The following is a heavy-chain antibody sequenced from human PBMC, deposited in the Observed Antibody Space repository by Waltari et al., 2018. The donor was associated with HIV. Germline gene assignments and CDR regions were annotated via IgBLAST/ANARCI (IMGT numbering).Heavy chain of an antibody. CDR2: ISWNSGRI. D-gene: IGHD6-19*01. J-gene: IGHJ5*02. CDR1: GFTFADYA. CDR3: AKDRGPFIAVAGT. V-gene: IGHV3-9*01. Sequence: EVQLVESGGGLVQPGRSLRLSCAAPGFTFADYAMHWVRQPPGKGLGWLLCISWNSGRIDYAYSVKCRFTISRDNTKNSLYLQMNSVRAEDTALYYCAKDRGPFIAVAGTWGQGTLVTVSS.